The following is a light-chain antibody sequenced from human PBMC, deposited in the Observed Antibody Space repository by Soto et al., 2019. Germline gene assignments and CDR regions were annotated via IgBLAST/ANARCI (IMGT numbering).Light chain of an antibody. CDR3: QQRRSYPST. CDR2: AAS. V-gene: IGKV1-9*01. CDR1: QDINTN. Sequence: DIQLTQSPSSLSASVGDRVTISCRASQDINTNLARYQQKPAKAPKLLIFAASTLQNGIPARFSGSGSGTEFTVTISSLQPEDFATYYCQQRRSYPSTFGEGTRLEIK. J-gene: IGKJ5*01.